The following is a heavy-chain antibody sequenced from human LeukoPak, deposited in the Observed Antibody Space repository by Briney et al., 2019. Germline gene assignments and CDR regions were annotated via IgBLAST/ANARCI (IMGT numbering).Heavy chain of an antibody. CDR3: ARDTYGPYDY. J-gene: IGHJ4*02. CDR2: ILNDGSQE. Sequence: GGSLRLSCAASGFTFSSYGMHWVRQAPGKGLEWVAVILNDGSQEKYADSVKGRFTISRDNSKNTLFLQMNSLRAEDTAVYYCARDTYGPYDYWGQGTLVTVSS. CDR1: GFTFSSYG. V-gene: IGHV3-33*01. D-gene: IGHD4-17*01.